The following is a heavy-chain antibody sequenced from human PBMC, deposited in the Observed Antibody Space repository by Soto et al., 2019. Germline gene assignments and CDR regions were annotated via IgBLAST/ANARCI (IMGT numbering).Heavy chain of an antibody. CDR3: ATADGFGVVTPFFEY. CDR1: GGSISSRSHY. J-gene: IGHJ4*02. D-gene: IGHD3-3*01. CDR2: SFYRGST. V-gene: IGHV4-39*01. Sequence: QLQLQESGPGLVKPSETLSLTCTVSGGSISSRSHYWGWIRQSPGKHLEWIGSSFYRGSTHYNPSLKTRVTISVDTSKNQVSLKLYSVTAADTAVYYCATADGFGVVTPFFEYWGQGILVTVPS.